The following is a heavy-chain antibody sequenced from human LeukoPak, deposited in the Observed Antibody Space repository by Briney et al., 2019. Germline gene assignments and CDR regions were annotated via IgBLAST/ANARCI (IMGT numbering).Heavy chain of an antibody. V-gene: IGHV3-30-3*01. CDR3: ARVEDYAYDY. J-gene: IGHJ4*02. D-gene: IGHD4-17*01. Sequence: GRSLRLSCAASGFTFSSYAMHWVRQAPGKGLGWVAVISYDGSNKYYADSVKGRFTISRDNSKNTLYLQMNSLRAEDTAVYYCARVEDYAYDYWGQGTLVTVSS. CDR2: ISYDGSNK. CDR1: GFTFSSYA.